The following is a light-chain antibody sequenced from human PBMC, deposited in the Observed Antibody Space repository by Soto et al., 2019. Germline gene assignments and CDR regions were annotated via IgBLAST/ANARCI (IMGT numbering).Light chain of an antibody. J-gene: IGKJ3*01. Sequence: EIVMTQSPATLSVSPVEIATLSFTASQSVSSNLAWYQQKPGQAPRLLIYGASTRATGIPARFSGSGSGTEFTLTIGSLQSEDFAIYYCHQYNKWPYTFGPGTKVDIK. CDR2: GAS. CDR3: HQYNKWPYT. CDR1: QSVSSN. V-gene: IGKV3-15*01.